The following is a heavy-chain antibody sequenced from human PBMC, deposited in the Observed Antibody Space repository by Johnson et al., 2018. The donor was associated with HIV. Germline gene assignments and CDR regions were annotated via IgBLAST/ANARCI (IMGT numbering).Heavy chain of an antibody. J-gene: IGHJ3*01. CDR2: ISYDGSNT. Sequence: QVQLVESGGGLVQPGRSLRLSCAASGFTFSSYAMHWVRQAPGTGLEWVAVISYDGSNTYYADSVKGRFAISRDNAENSLALQMNSLRVEDTAVYYCARWEVLADAFDVWGRGTLVTVSS. V-gene: IGHV3-30*09. D-gene: IGHD1-26*01. CDR3: ARWEVLADAFDV. CDR1: GFTFSSYA.